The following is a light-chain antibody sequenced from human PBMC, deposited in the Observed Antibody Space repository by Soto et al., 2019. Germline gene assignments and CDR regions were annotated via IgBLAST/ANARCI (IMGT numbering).Light chain of an antibody. J-gene: IGKJ3*01. Sequence: EIVLTQSPGTLSLSPGERATLSCRVSQSVSSSYIAWYQQKPGQAPRLLIYGASTTATGIPDRFSGSGSGTDFTLTISRLEPEDFAVYYCQQYGISSFTFGPGTQVNIK. V-gene: IGKV3-20*01. CDR3: QQYGISSFT. CDR1: QSVSSSY. CDR2: GAS.